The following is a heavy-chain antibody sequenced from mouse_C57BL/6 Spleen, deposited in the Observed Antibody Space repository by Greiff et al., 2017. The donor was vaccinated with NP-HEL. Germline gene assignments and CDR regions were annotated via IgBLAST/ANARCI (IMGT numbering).Heavy chain of an antibody. CDR2: IYPGGGYT. Sequence: QVQLKQSGAELVRPGTSVKMSCKASGYTFTNYWIGWAKQRPGHGLEWIGDIYPGGGYTNYNEKFKGKATRTADKSSSTAYMQFSSLTSEDSAIYYCARVGQLRPHYFDYWGQGTTLTVSS. V-gene: IGHV1-63*01. J-gene: IGHJ2*01. D-gene: IGHD3-2*02. CDR3: ARVGQLRPHYFDY. CDR1: GYTFTNYW.